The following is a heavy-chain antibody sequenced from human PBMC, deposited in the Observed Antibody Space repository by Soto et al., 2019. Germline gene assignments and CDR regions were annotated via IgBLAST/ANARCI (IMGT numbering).Heavy chain of an antibody. J-gene: IGHJ5*02. CDR3: ARLQQQLVHGDWFDP. CDR1: GGSISSSNW. V-gene: IGHV4-4*02. D-gene: IGHD6-13*01. Sequence: QVQLQESGPGLVKPSGTLSLTCAVSGGSISSSNWWSWVRQPPGKGLEWIGEIYHSGSTNHNPSLKSRVTISVDKSKNQFSLKLSSVTAADTAVYYCARLQQQLVHGDWFDPWGQGTLVTVSS. CDR2: IYHSGST.